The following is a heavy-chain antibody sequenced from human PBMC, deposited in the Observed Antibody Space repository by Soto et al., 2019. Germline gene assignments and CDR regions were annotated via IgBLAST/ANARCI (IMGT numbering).Heavy chain of an antibody. V-gene: IGHV3-23*01. D-gene: IGHD5-12*01. CDR1: GGSFSGYY. CDR3: AKDDNIVATILGY. CDR2: ISGSGGST. J-gene: IGHJ4*02. Sequence: ETLSLTCAVSGGSFSGYYWSWVRQAPGKGLEWVSAISGSGGSTYYADSVKGRFTISRDNSKNTLYVQMNSLRAEDTAVYYCAKDDNIVATILGYWGQGTLVTVS.